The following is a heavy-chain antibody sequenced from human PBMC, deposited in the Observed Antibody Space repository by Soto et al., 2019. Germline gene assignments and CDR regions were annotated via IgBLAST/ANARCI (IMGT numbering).Heavy chain of an antibody. V-gene: IGHV3-74*01. CDR2: INSDGSTT. CDR1: GFTFSSYW. CDR3: AREGNNPTY. J-gene: IGHJ4*02. Sequence: PGGSLRLSCAASGFTFSSYWMHWVRQAPGMGLVWVSRINSDGSTTTYADSVKGRFTISRDNAKNTLYLQMNSLGAEDTAVYYCAREGNNPTYWCPGTLVTVSS. D-gene: IGHD1-20*01.